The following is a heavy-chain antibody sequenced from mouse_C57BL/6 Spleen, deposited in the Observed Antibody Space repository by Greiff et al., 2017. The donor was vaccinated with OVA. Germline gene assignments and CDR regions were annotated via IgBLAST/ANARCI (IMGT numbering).Heavy chain of an antibody. J-gene: IGHJ4*01. V-gene: IGHV14-3*01. CDR2: IDPANGNT. Sequence: EVKLQESVAELVRPGASVKLSCTASCFNIKNTYMHWVKQRPEQGLEWIGRIDPANGNTKYAPKFQGKAPITADTSSNTAYLQLSSLASEDTAIYYCARGGYDGPYAMDYWGQGTSVTVSS. CDR1: CFNIKNTY. CDR3: ARGGYDGPYAMDY. D-gene: IGHD2-3*01.